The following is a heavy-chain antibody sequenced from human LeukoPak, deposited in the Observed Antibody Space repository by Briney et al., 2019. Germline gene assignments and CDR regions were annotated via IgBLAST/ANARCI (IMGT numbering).Heavy chain of an antibody. CDR2: ISAYNGNT. Sequence: ASVKVSCKASGGTFSSYAISWVRQAPGQGLEWMGWISAYNGNTNYAQKLQGRVTMTTDTSTSTAYMELRSLRSDDTAVYYCARPGLSQYSSGWYEDYFDYWGQGTLVTVSS. D-gene: IGHD6-19*01. J-gene: IGHJ4*02. V-gene: IGHV1-18*01. CDR1: GGTFSSYA. CDR3: ARPGLSQYSSGWYEDYFDY.